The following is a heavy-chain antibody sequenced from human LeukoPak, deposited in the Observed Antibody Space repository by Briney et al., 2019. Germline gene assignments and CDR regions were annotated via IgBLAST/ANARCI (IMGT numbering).Heavy chain of an antibody. CDR1: GYTFTSYY. V-gene: IGHV1-46*01. CDR3: ARIRDGYNDAYDI. Sequence: ASVKVSCKASGYTFTSYYMHWVRQAPGQGLEWMGIINPSGGSTSYAQNFQGRITMTRDTSTTTVYMELSSLRSEDTAIYYCARIRDGYNDAYDIWGQGTVVTVSS. CDR2: INPSGGST. D-gene: IGHD5-24*01. J-gene: IGHJ3*02.